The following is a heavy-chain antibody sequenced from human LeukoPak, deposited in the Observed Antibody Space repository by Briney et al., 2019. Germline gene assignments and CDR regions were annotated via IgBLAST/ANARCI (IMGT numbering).Heavy chain of an antibody. CDR2: INSDGSST. CDR3: LLIILGGSSQH. J-gene: IGHJ1*01. CDR1: GFTFSSYW. Sequence: GGSLRLSCAASGFTFSSYWMHWVRQAPGKGLVWVSRINSDGSSTSYADSVKGRFTISRDNAKNTLYQQMNSLRAEDTAVYYCLLIILGGSSQHWGQGTLVSVSS. D-gene: IGHD3-3*01. V-gene: IGHV3-74*01.